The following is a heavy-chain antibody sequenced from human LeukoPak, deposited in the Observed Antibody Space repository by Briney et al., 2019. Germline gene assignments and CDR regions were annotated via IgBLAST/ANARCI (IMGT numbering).Heavy chain of an antibody. V-gene: IGHV1-2*02. Sequence: ASVKVSCKASGYTFTSYYMHWVRQAPGQGLEWMGWINPNSGGTNYAQKFQGRVTMTRDTSIGTAYMELSRLRSDDTAVYYCARDWGGSGCFDYWGQGTLVTVSS. J-gene: IGHJ4*02. CDR3: ARDWGGSGCFDY. CDR2: INPNSGGT. D-gene: IGHD6-19*01. CDR1: GYTFTSYY.